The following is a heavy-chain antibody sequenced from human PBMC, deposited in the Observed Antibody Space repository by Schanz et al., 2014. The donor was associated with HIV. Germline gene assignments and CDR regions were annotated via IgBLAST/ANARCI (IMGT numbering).Heavy chain of an antibody. CDR3: ARDFSQGRDSSGPYDAFDL. Sequence: QVQLVESGGGVVQPGRSLRLSCEASGFTFNNYGMHWVRQAPGKGLEWVAVISYDGRNKYFADSVKGRFTISRDNSKNTLYLQMKSPRAADTAVYYCARDFSQGRDSSGPYDAFDLWGQGTMVTVSA. V-gene: IGHV3-30*03. CDR2: ISYDGRNK. D-gene: IGHD3-22*01. J-gene: IGHJ3*01. CDR1: GFTFNNYG.